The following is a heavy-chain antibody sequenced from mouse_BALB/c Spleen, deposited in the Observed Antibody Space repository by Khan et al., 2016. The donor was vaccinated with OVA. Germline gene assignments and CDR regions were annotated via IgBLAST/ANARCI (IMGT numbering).Heavy chain of an antibody. CDR2: ISYTGVT. CDR3: ARGNYDGDYFDY. CDR1: GYSITSGYA. D-gene: IGHD2-4*01. J-gene: IGHJ2*01. Sequence: EVQLQESGPGLVKPSQSLSLTCTVTGYSITSGYAWNWIRQFPGNILEWMGYISYTGVTSYTPSFKSRISISRDTSNNPSFLQLNYMTTEDTATYYCARGNYDGDYFDYWGQGTTLTVSS. V-gene: IGHV3-2*02.